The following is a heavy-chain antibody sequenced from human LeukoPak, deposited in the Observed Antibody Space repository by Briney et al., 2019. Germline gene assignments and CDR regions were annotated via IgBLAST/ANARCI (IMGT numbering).Heavy chain of an antibody. V-gene: IGHV4-38-2*02. CDR3: ARKGRYYDILTGYRLGFDY. CDR2: IFHSGDV. CDR1: LYSISSGYF. Sequence: SETLSLTCTVSLYSISSGYFWGWIRQPPGKGLEWIGSIFHSGDVYYNPSLKSRVTISVDKSKNQFSLKLSSVTAADTAVYYCARKGRYYDILTGYRLGFDYWGQGTLVTVSS. J-gene: IGHJ4*02. D-gene: IGHD3-9*01.